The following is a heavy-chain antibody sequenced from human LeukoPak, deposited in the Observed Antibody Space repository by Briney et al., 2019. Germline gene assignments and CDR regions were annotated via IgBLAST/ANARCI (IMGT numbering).Heavy chain of an antibody. Sequence: GGSLRLSCAASGFSFSNYNMNWVRQAPGKGLEWVSVISSSSTYIYYADSLKGRFTISRDNAKNSLYLQMNSLRAEDTAVYFCAREDSGSYYFDFWGQGTLVTVSS. V-gene: IGHV3-21*04. CDR2: ISSSSTYI. CDR3: AREDSGSYYFDF. J-gene: IGHJ4*02. D-gene: IGHD1-26*01. CDR1: GFSFSNYN.